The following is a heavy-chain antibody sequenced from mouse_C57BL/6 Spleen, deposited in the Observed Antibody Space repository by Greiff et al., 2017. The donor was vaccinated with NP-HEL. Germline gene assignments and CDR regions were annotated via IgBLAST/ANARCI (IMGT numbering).Heavy chain of an antibody. Sequence: QVQLQQPGAELVQPGASVKLSCKASGYTFTSYWMHWVKQRPGRGLEWIGRIDPNSGGTKYNEKFKSKARLTVDKPSSTAYMQLNSLTSEDSAVYNCASAYYSNYDYFDYWGQGTTLTVSS. J-gene: IGHJ2*01. CDR1: GYTFTSYW. CDR3: ASAYYSNYDYFDY. D-gene: IGHD2-5*01. V-gene: IGHV1-72*01. CDR2: IDPNSGGT.